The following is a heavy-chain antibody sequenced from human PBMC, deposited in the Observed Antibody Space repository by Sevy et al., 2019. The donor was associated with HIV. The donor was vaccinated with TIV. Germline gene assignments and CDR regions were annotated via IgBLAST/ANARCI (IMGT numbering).Heavy chain of an antibody. CDR2: ICYDGDDK. CDR1: GFTFSSYA. D-gene: IGHD3-3*01. V-gene: IGHV3-33*01. CDR3: ARGRSVGVAHFNY. Sequence: GGSLRLSCAASGFTFSSYAMYWVRQAPGKGLEWVAVICYDGDDKKYADSVKGRFTISRDTSKNTLYLQMNSLRAEDTAVYYCARGRSVGVAHFNYWGQGTLVTVSS. J-gene: IGHJ4*02.